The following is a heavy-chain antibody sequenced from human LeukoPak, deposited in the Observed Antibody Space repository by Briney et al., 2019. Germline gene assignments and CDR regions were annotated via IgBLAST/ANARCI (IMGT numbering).Heavy chain of an antibody. CDR3: TTDYYDSSGYYYEGAFDI. D-gene: IGHD3-22*01. V-gene: IGHV3-15*01. Sequence: GGSLRLSCAASGFTFSNAWMSWVRQAPGKGLEWVGRIKSKTDGGTTDYAAPVKGRFTISRDDSKNTLYLQMNSLKTEDTAMYYCTTDYYDSSGYYYEGAFDIWGQGTMVTVSS. J-gene: IGHJ3*02. CDR2: IKSKTDGGTT. CDR1: GFTFSNAW.